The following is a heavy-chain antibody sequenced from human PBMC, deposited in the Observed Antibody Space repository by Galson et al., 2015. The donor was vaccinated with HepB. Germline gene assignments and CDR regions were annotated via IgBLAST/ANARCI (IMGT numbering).Heavy chain of an antibody. CDR2: IIPIFGTA. CDR3: ARFRAGGYYYMDV. CDR1: GGTFSSYA. J-gene: IGHJ6*03. Sequence: SVKVSCKASGGTFSSYAISWVRQAPGQGLEWMGGIIPIFGTANYAQKFQGRVTITADKSTSTAYMELSSLRSEDTAVYYCARFRAGGYYYMDVRGKGTTVTVSS. V-gene: IGHV1-69*06. D-gene: IGHD3-10*01.